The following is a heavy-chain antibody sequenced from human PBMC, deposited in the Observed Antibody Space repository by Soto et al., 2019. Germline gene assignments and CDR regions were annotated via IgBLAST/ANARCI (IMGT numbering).Heavy chain of an antibody. V-gene: IGHV3-66*01. CDR3: ARNSYLDC. D-gene: IGHD3-16*02. CDR2: IYTGGST. Sequence: EVQLVESGGGLVQPGASLTLSCAASGFTVSSNYMSWVRQAPGKGLEWVSVIYTGGSTYYADSVKGRFTIYRDNSKNTLYLQMDSLRDEDTAVYYCARNSYLDCWGQGTLVTVSS. CDR1: GFTVSSNY. J-gene: IGHJ4*02.